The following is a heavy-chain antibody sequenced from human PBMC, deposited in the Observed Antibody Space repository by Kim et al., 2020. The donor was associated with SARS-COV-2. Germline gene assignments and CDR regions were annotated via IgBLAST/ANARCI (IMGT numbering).Heavy chain of an antibody. CDR3: ARDRVGEQQLVPFDY. CDR1: GGSISSYY. D-gene: IGHD6-13*01. V-gene: IGHV4-4*07. CDR2: IYTSGST. Sequence: SETLSLTCTVSGGSISSYYWSWIRQPAGKGLEWIGRIYTSGSTNYNPSLKSRVTMSVDTSKNQFSLKLSSVTAADTAVYYCARDRVGEQQLVPFDYWGQGTLVTVSS. J-gene: IGHJ4*02.